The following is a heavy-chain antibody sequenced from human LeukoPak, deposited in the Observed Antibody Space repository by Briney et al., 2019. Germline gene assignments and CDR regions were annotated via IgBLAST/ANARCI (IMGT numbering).Heavy chain of an antibody. CDR2: INANNGDT. CDR1: GYTFTGYY. CDR3: AREPIGCSGADCSTPDAFDV. D-gene: IGHD2-21*02. V-gene: IGHV1-2*02. Sequence: GASVKVSCKASGYTFTGYYMHWVRQAPGQGLEWMGLINANNGDTHFARKFQGRVTMTRDTSITTAYMGLSSLTSDDTAMYFCAREPIGCSGADCSTPDAFDVWGQGTMVTVSS. J-gene: IGHJ3*01.